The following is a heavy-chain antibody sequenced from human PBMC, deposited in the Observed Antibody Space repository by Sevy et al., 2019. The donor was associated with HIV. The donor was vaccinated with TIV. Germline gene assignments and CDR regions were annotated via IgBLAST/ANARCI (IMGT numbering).Heavy chain of an antibody. CDR2: INVYNGNT. J-gene: IGHJ4*02. CDR3: ARTTYCSRTICYNGYPDY. D-gene: IGHD2-2*02. Sequence: ASVKVSCKASGYNFNNYGISWVRQAPGQGLEWIGWINVYNGNTNYAQKVQGRATMTTETSTNTAYMELRSLRSDDTAVYYCARTTYCSRTICYNGYPDYWGQGTLVTVSS. V-gene: IGHV1-18*01. CDR1: GYNFNNYG.